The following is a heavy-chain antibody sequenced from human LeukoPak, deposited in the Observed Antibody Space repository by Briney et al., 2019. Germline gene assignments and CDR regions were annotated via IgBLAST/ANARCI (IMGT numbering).Heavy chain of an antibody. CDR3: ARARDYYDSSGYYSTPYYFDY. Sequence: TSETLSLTCTVSGGSISSYYWSWIRQPAGKGLEWIGRIYTSGSTNYNPSLKSRVTMSVDTSKNQFSLKLSSVTAADTAVYYCARARDYYDSSGYYSTPYYFDYWGQGTLVTVSS. CDR2: IYTSGST. J-gene: IGHJ4*02. D-gene: IGHD3-22*01. V-gene: IGHV4-4*07. CDR1: GGSISSYY.